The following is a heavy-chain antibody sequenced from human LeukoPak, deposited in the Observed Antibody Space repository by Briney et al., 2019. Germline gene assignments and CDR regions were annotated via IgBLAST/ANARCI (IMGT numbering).Heavy chain of an antibody. V-gene: IGHV4-39*01. J-gene: IGHJ4*02. CDR2: IYYSGCT. CDR1: GGSISSSSYY. D-gene: IGHD3-9*01. Sequence: PSETLSLTCTVSGGSISSSSYYWGWIRQPPGKGLGLIGSIYYSGCTYYNPSLKSRVTISVDTSKNQFSLKLSSGTAADTAVYYCARGQGNYDILTGYYYWGQGTLVTVSS. CDR3: ARGQGNYDILTGYYY.